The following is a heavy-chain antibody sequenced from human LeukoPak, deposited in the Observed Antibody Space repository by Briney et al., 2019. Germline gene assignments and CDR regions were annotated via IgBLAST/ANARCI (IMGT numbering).Heavy chain of an antibody. CDR3: AKGGLEWFGEFTY. D-gene: IGHD3-10*01. J-gene: IGHJ4*02. V-gene: IGHV3-23*01. CDR1: GFTFSNYA. CDR2: ISGSVGST. Sequence: PGGSLRLSCAASGFTFSNYAMSWVRQAPGKGLEGVSAISGSVGSTYYTDSVKGRFTISRDNSKNTLYLQMNSLRVEDMAVYYCAKGGLEWFGEFTYWGQGTLVTVSS.